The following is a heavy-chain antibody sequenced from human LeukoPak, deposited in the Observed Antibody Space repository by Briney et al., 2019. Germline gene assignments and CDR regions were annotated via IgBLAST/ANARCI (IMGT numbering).Heavy chain of an antibody. V-gene: IGHV3-7*01. CDR2: IKEDGSEK. D-gene: IGHD3-22*01. CDR3: ARYYYNDNGYSEDAFDL. Sequence: GGSLRLSCAASGFTFSIYWMTWVRQAPGKGLEWVANIKEDGSEKNYVDSMKGRFTISRDNAKNSLYLQMNSLRAEDTAVYYCARYYYNDNGYSEDAFDLWGQGTMVTVS. J-gene: IGHJ3*01. CDR1: GFTFSIYW.